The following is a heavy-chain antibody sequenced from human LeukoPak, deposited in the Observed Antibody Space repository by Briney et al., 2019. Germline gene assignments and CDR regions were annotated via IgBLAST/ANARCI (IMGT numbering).Heavy chain of an antibody. CDR2: INWNSGST. J-gene: IGHJ4*02. CDR1: GFTFDDYG. D-gene: IGHD3-10*01. Sequence: GGSLRLSCAASGFTFDDYGMSWVRQAPGKGLEWVSGINWNSGSTGYANSVKGRFTISRDNAKNSLYLQMNSLRAEDTALYYCARRRVTLVRGVDITSYYFDYWGQGTLVTVSS. CDR3: ARRRVTLVRGVDITSYYFDY. V-gene: IGHV3-20*04.